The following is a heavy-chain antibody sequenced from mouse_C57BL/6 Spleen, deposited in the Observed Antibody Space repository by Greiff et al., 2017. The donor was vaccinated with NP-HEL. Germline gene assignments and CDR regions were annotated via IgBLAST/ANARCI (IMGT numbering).Heavy chain of an antibody. J-gene: IGHJ4*01. D-gene: IGHD3-2*02. CDR3: ARQLSLRYAMDY. Sequence: VQLQQSGPELVKPGASVKISCKASGYTFTDYYMNWVKQSHGKSLEWIGDINPNNGGTSSKHKEKAKSTLTVDKSSSTVYMELRSLTSEHSAFYYCARQLSLRYAMDYWGQGTSVTVSS. CDR2: INPNNGGT. V-gene: IGHV1-26*01. CDR1: GYTFTDYY.